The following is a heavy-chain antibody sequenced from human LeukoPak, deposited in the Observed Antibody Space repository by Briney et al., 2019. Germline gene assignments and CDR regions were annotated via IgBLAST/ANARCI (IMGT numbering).Heavy chain of an antibody. CDR1: GSTFDDSA. D-gene: IGHD3-10*02. CDR2: INWNGNMT. V-gene: IGHV3-20*01. Sequence: GGSLRLSCAAYGSTFDDSAMTWVRQVAGKWLEWDSYINWNGNMTVYAASVKGRFTVSRDNAKHSLCLQMASLRAEDTALYHCARVSGDIIYYMDVWGKGTTVTVSS. J-gene: IGHJ6*03. CDR3: ARVSGDIIYYMDV.